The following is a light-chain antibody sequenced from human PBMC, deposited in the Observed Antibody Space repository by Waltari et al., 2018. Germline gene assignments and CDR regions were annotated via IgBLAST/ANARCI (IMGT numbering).Light chain of an antibody. CDR2: EIS. V-gene: IGKV2-29*02. Sequence: EIMLTQTPLSLSVTPGQPASISLQSNQSLLHNDGKSYLFGYLQRPGQSPQLPISEISSRFSGVPDRFSGSGSGADFTLRISRVEADDVGVYYCMQGIHRLTFGGGTKVEI. J-gene: IGKJ4*01. CDR3: MQGIHRLT. CDR1: QSLLHNDGKSY.